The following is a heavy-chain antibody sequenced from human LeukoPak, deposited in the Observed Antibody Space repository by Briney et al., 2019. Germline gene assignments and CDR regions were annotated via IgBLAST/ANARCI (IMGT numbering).Heavy chain of an antibody. V-gene: IGHV1-18*01. Sequence: ASVKVSCKASGYTFSNYGISWVRQAPGQGLEWMGWISAYNGNTNYAQKLQGRVTMTTDTSTSTAYMELRSLRSDDTAVYYCARLLWFGEIGWFDPWGQGTLVTVSS. CDR1: GYTFSNYG. CDR3: ARLLWFGEIGWFDP. CDR2: ISAYNGNT. D-gene: IGHD3-10*01. J-gene: IGHJ5*02.